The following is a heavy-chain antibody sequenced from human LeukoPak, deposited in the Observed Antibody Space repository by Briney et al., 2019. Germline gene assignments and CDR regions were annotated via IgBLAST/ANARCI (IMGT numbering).Heavy chain of an antibody. CDR1: GFTFSGSA. J-gene: IGHJ4*02. Sequence: GGSLRLSCAASGFTFSGSAMHWVRQASGKGLEWVGRIRSKANSYATAYAASVKGRFTISRDDSKNTAYLQMNSLKTEDTAVYYRTRQYYATSGIWGQGTLVTVSS. D-gene: IGHD3-3*01. V-gene: IGHV3-73*01. CDR3: TRQYYATSGI. CDR2: IRSKANSYAT.